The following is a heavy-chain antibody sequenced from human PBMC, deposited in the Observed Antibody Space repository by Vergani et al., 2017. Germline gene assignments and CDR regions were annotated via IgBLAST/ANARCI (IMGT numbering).Heavy chain of an antibody. D-gene: IGHD3-9*01. CDR2: IYRNGLT. V-gene: IGHV4-38-2*01. CDR1: GFSIDNGYY. J-gene: IGHJ4*02. CDR3: ARRSGIVYDIFSGTQYFFYF. Sequence: QVQLQESGPGLVKPSENLSLTCAVSGFSIDNGYYWDWIRQPPGKGLEWIGSIYRNGLTHFNPSLKSRVTISVDTSNNHFSLRLNSLTAADTAVYYCARRSGIVYDIFSGTQYFFYFWGQGTLVTVSS.